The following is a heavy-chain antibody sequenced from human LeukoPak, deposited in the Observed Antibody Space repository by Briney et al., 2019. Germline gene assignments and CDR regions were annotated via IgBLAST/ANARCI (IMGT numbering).Heavy chain of an antibody. CDR3: ARVKGYGVHLDY. J-gene: IGHJ4*02. Sequence: SETLSLTCAVYGGSFSGYYWSWIRQPPGKGLEWIGEINHSGSTNYNPSHKSRVTISVDTSKNQFSLKLSPVTAADTAVYYCARVKGYGVHLDYWGQGTLVTVSS. V-gene: IGHV4-34*01. CDR2: INHSGST. D-gene: IGHD4-17*01. CDR1: GGSFSGYY.